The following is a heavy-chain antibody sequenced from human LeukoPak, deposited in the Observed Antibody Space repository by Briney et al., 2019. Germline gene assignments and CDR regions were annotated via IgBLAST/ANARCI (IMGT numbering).Heavy chain of an antibody. V-gene: IGHV4-59*01. J-gene: IGHJ3*02. CDR2: IYYSGST. CDR3: ASIDPRELLRFLEWFGAFDI. CDR1: GGSISSYY. Sequence: SETLSLTCTVSGGSISSYYWSWIRQPPGKGLEWIGYIYYSGSTNYNPSLKSRVTISVDTSKNQFSLKLSSVTAADTAVYYCASIDPRELLRFLEWFGAFDIWGQGTIVTVSS. D-gene: IGHD3-3*01.